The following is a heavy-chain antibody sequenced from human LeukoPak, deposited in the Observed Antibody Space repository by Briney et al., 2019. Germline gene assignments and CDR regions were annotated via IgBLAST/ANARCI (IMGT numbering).Heavy chain of an antibody. J-gene: IGHJ4*02. Sequence: PSETLSLTCAVYGGSFSGYYWSWIRQPPGKGLEWIGEINHSGSTNYNPSLKSRVTISVDTSKNQFSLKLSSVTAADTAVYYCARRGLLLWFGESKGDFDYWGQGTLVTVSS. CDR3: ARRGLLLWFGESKGDFDY. D-gene: IGHD3-10*01. CDR1: GGSFSGYY. CDR2: INHSGST. V-gene: IGHV4-34*01.